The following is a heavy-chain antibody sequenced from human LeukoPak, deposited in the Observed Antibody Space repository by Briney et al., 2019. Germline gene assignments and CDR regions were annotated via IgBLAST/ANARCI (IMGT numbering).Heavy chain of an antibody. V-gene: IGHV1-69*04. D-gene: IGHD5-24*01. Sequence: ASVKVSCKASGGTLSRYAISWVRQAPGQGLEWMGWINPNSGVTMYAQNFQGRVTMTRDKSTSTAYMELSSLRSEDTAAYYCARDPLDGYPYYYYYMDVWGKGTTVTVSS. CDR2: INPNSGVT. CDR1: GGTLSRYA. J-gene: IGHJ6*03. CDR3: ARDPLDGYPYYYYYMDV.